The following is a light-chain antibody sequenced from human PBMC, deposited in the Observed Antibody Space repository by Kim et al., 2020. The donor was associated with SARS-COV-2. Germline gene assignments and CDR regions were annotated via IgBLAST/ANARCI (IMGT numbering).Light chain of an antibody. V-gene: IGLV1-47*01. J-gene: IGLJ2*01. CDR1: YSNLGKNK. CDR2: RGD. Sequence: SVTISCSGRYSNLGKNKVDWYQHLPGRVPRLLIYRGDQRPSGVPGRFSGSQSGTSASLVISGLRPEDAGDYYCASWDESLSGFVAFGGGTQLTVL. CDR3: ASWDESLSGFVA.